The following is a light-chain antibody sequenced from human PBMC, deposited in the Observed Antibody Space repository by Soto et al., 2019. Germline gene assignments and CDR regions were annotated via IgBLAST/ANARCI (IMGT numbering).Light chain of an antibody. V-gene: IGLV2-14*01. J-gene: IGLJ2*01. Sequence: QSVLTQPASVSGSPGQPITISCTATSSDVGANNYVSWYQHHPGKAPKLLIYEVSNRPSGVSSRFSGSKSGNTASLPISGLQAEDEADYYCSSYINSITFVVFGGGTQLTVL. CDR3: SSYINSITFVV. CDR1: SSDVGANNY. CDR2: EVS.